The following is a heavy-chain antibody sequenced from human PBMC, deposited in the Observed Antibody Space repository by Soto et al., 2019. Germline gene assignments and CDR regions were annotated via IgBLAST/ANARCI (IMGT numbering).Heavy chain of an antibody. D-gene: IGHD3-10*01. CDR3: ARDREGSIPTTGITMVRALYGMDV. J-gene: IGHJ6*02. CDR2: IWYDGSNK. V-gene: IGHV3-33*01. CDR1: GFTFSSYG. Sequence: PGGSLRLSCAASGFTFSSYGMHWVRQAPGKGLEWVAVIWYDGSNKYYADSVKGRFTISRDNSKNTLYLQMNSLRAEDTAVYYCARDREGSIPTTGITMVRALYGMDVWGQGTTVTVSS.